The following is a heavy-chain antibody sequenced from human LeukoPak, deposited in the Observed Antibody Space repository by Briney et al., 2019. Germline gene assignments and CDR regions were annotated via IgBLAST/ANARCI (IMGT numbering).Heavy chain of an antibody. CDR1: GFTFSSYS. J-gene: IGHJ6*03. CDR3: ARVRNYDHYYMDV. V-gene: IGHV3-21*01. Sequence: GGSLRLSCAASGFTFSSYSMNWVRQAPGKGLEWVSSISSSSSYIYYADSVKGRFTISRDSAKNSLYLQMNSLRAEDTAVYYCARVRNYDHYYMDVWGKGTTVTVSS. CDR2: ISSSSSYI.